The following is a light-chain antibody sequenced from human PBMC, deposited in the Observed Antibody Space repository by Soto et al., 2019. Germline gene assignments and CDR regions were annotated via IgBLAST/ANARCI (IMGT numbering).Light chain of an antibody. J-gene: IGLJ7*01. CDR3: SSYTDTNTLV. Sequence: QSVLTQPASVSGSPGQSITISCTGTSSDVGGYNYVSWYQLNPGKAPKLMVFDVSDRPSGVSSRFSGSKSGNTASLTISGLQAEDEAYYFCSSYTDTNTLVVGGGTQLTVL. V-gene: IGLV2-14*01. CDR1: SSDVGGYNY. CDR2: DVS.